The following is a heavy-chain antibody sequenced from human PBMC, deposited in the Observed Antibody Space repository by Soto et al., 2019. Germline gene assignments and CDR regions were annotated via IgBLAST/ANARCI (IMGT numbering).Heavy chain of an antibody. Sequence: SETLSLTCTVSGGSFKSGSYSWSWIRQPPGKGLEWIGYVYHTGRTSYNPSLKSRVSISMDTSKNQFSLNLDSVTAADTAVYYCARVGSSGWSPDYWGQGTLVTVSS. CDR1: GGSFKSGSYS. V-gene: IGHV4-61*01. J-gene: IGHJ4*02. CDR2: VYHTGRT. D-gene: IGHD6-19*01. CDR3: ARVGSSGWSPDY.